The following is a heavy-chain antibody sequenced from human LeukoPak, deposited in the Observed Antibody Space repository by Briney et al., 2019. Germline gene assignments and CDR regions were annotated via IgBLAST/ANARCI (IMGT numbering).Heavy chain of an antibody. CDR2: ISSRSSHI. CDR1: GFTFRNFS. V-gene: IGHV3-21*04. Sequence: GGSLRLSCAASGFTFRNFSMIWVRQAPGKGLEWVSWISSRSSHIFYGDSMKGRFTISRDNAKNSLYLQMNSLRAEDTAVYYCARGEWWWPHWGQGTLVTVSS. D-gene: IGHD2-15*01. J-gene: IGHJ4*02. CDR3: ARGEWWWPH.